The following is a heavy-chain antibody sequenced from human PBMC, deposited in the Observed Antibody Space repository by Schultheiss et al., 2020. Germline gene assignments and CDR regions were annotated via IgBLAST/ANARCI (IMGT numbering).Heavy chain of an antibody. Sequence: GSLKISCAASGFTFSSYAMSWVRQAPGKGLEWVSAISGSGGSTYYADSVKGRFTISRDNSKNTLYLQMNSLRAEDTAVYYCAKPDVGGLRTSYYYYGMDVWGQGTTVTVSS. CDR2: ISGSGGST. CDR3: AKPDVGGLRTSYYYYGMDV. J-gene: IGHJ6*02. CDR1: GFTFSSYA. V-gene: IGHV3-23*01. D-gene: IGHD5-12*01.